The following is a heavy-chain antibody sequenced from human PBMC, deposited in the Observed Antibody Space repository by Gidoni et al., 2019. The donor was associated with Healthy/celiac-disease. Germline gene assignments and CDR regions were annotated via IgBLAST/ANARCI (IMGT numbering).Heavy chain of an antibody. CDR3: ARSEHRGGAFDI. J-gene: IGHJ3*02. V-gene: IGHV3-30-3*01. CDR2: ISYDGSNK. D-gene: IGHD2-15*01. CDR1: GFTFSSYA. Sequence: QVQLVESGGGVVQPGRSLSLSCAASGFTFSSYAMHWVRQAPGKGLEWVAVISYDGSNKYYADSVKGRFTISRDNSKNTLYLQMNSLRAEDTAVYYCARSEHRGGAFDIWGQGTMVTVSS.